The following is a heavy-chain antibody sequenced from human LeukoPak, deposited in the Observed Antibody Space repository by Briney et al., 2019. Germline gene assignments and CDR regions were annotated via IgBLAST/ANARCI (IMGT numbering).Heavy chain of an antibody. Sequence: PGGSLRLSCAASGFTFSNYAMTWVRQAPGKGLEWVSLISGSGGSTYYADSVKGRFTISRDNSKNMLYLQMNSLRAEDTAVYYCAKRFCRGGRCYSAGFHIWGQGTMVTVSS. CDR2: ISGSGGST. V-gene: IGHV3-23*01. D-gene: IGHD2-15*01. J-gene: IGHJ3*02. CDR3: AKRFCRGGRCYSAGFHI. CDR1: GFTFSNYA.